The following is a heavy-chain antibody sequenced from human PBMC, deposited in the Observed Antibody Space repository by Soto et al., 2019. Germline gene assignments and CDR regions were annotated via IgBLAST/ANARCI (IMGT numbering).Heavy chain of an antibody. CDR2: ISSSGGST. CDR3: AKGGGYSSGWYYFDS. V-gene: IGHV3-23*01. J-gene: IGHJ4*02. Sequence: GGSLRLSCAASGFTFSSYAMTWVRQAPGKGLECVSPISSSGGSTYYADSVKGRFTISRDNSKNTLYLQMNSLRAEDTAVYYCAKGGGYSSGWYYFDSWGQGTLVTVSS. D-gene: IGHD6-19*01. CDR1: GFTFSSYA.